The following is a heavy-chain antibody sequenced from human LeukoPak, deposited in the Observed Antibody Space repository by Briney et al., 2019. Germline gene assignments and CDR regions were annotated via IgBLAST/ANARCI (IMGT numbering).Heavy chain of an antibody. J-gene: IGHJ6*04. Sequence: SETLSLTCTVSGGSISSYYWSWIRQPPGKGLEWIGYIYHSGSTNYNPSPKSRVTISVDTSKNQFSLKLSSVTAADTAVYYCARVPLGYCSSTSCPYYYYYGMDVWGKGTTVTVSS. V-gene: IGHV4-59*01. CDR1: GGSISSYY. CDR2: IYHSGST. D-gene: IGHD2-2*01. CDR3: ARVPLGYCSSTSCPYYYYYGMDV.